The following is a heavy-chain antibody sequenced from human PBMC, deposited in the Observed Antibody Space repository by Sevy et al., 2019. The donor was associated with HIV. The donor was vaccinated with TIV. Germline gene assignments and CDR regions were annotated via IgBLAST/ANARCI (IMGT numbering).Heavy chain of an antibody. J-gene: IGHJ4*02. D-gene: IGHD3-10*01. CDR1: GFPFRSNI. CDR2: ITSNGLST. CDR3: VKYRGLTQDFDY. V-gene: IGHV3-64D*06. Sequence: GGSLRLSCSASGFPFRSNIMGWVRQVPGKRLEYVSGITSNGLSTHYVPSVKGRFSISSDNSKNTMYLQMSSLRPEDTAVYYCVKYRGLTQDFDYWGQGTLVTVSS.